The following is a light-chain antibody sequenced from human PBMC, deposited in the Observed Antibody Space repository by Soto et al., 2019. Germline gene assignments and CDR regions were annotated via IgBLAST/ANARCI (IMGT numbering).Light chain of an antibody. J-gene: IGKJ3*01. CDR2: GTS. Sequence: EIVLTQSPGTLSLSPGERGTLSCRASRSLSSTYLAWYQQKPGQAPRLLIYGTSNRATGIPDRFSGSESGTDFTLTISRLEPEDCAVYYCHQYGSPPFTFGPGTKVDIK. V-gene: IGKV3-20*01. CDR3: HQYGSPPFT. CDR1: RSLSSTY.